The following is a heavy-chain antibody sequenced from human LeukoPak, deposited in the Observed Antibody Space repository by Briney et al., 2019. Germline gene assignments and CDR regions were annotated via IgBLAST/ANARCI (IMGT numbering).Heavy chain of an antibody. D-gene: IGHD3-22*01. V-gene: IGHV4-59*08. J-gene: IGHJ4*02. CDR3: ARHPQYYDSSGYSF. CDR2: IYYSGST. Sequence: SETLSLTCTVSGGSISSYYWSWIRQPPGKGLEWIGYIYYSGSTNYNPSLKSRVTISVDTSKNQFSLKLSSVTAADTAVYYCARHPQYYDSSGYSFWGQGTLVTVSS. CDR1: GGSISSYY.